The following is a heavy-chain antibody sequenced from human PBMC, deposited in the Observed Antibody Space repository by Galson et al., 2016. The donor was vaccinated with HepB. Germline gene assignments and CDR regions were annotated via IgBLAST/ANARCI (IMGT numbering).Heavy chain of an antibody. CDR1: GFTVSNNY. V-gene: IGHV3-53*01. D-gene: IGHD5-24*01. Sequence: SLRLSCAASGFTVSNNYMSWVRQAPGKGLEWVSVIYSGGSTYYADSVKGRFTISRDNSKNTLYLQMNSLRAEDTAVYYCARDPMATRYYNYGMDVWGQGTTVTVSS. CDR3: ARDPMATRYYNYGMDV. J-gene: IGHJ6*02. CDR2: IYSGGST.